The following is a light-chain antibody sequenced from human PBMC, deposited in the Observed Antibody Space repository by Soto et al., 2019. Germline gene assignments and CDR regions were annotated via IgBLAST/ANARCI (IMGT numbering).Light chain of an antibody. J-gene: IGLJ1*01. CDR3: CSYAGTFYV. CDR2: DVS. CDR1: SSDVGGYNY. Sequence: QSALTQPPSASGSPGQSVTISCTGTSSDVGGYNYVSWYQQHPGKAPKLMIYDVSERPSGVPDRFSGSKSGNTASLTISGLQAEDEADYYCCSYAGTFYVFGTRTKLTVL. V-gene: IGLV2-8*01.